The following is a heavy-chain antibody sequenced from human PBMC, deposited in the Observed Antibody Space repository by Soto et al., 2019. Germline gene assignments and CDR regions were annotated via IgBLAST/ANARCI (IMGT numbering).Heavy chain of an antibody. D-gene: IGHD5-12*01. CDR1: GFTFSSYG. CDR3: AREMATITGFDY. J-gene: IGHJ4*02. Sequence: QVQLVESGGGVVQPGRSLRLSCAASGFTFSSYGMHWVRQAPGKGLEWVAVIWYDGSNKYYADSVKGRFTISRDNSKNTLYVQMNSLRAEDTAVYYCAREMATITGFDYWGQGTLVTVSS. V-gene: IGHV3-33*01. CDR2: IWYDGSNK.